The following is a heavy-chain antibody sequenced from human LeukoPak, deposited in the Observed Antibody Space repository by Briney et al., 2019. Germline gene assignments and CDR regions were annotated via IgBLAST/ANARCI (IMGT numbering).Heavy chain of an antibody. Sequence: GGSLRLSCAASGFTFSDYYMSWIRQAPGKGLEWVSYISSSGSTIYYADSVKGRFTISRDNAKNSLYLQMNSLRAEDTAVYYCARATYYYDSSGYYPDYWGQGTLVTVSS. CDR2: ISSSGSTI. J-gene: IGHJ4*02. CDR3: ARATYYYDSSGYYPDY. CDR1: GFTFSDYY. V-gene: IGHV3-11*01. D-gene: IGHD3-22*01.